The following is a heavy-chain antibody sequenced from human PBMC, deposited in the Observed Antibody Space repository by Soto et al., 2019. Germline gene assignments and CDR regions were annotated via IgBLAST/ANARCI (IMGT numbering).Heavy chain of an antibody. CDR1: GLTFTTYA. CDR3: TILPQSGTYFKYDF. V-gene: IGHV1-69*06. J-gene: IGHJ4*02. CDR2: IVGASGET. D-gene: IGHD6-25*01. Sequence: GASVKVSCKASGLTFTTYAYNWVRQAPGRGLEWVGGIVGASGETRYAQQFRDRVAVTADKATGTTYLDLSRLTSKDTAVYYCTILPQSGTYFKYDFWGQGTVVTVSS.